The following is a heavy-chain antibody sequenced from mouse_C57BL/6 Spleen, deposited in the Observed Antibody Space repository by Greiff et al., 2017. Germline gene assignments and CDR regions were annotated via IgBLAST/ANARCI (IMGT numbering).Heavy chain of an antibody. J-gene: IGHJ2*01. CDR2: IHPNSGST. D-gene: IGHD1-1*01. CDR3: ARCLITTVVADFDY. Sequence: QVQLKQPGAELVKPGASVKLSCKASGYTFTSYWMHWVKQRPGQGLEWIGMIHPNSGSTNYNEKFKSKATLTVDKSSSTAYMQLSSLTSEDSAVYYCARCLITTVVADFDYWGQGTTLTVSS. V-gene: IGHV1-64*01. CDR1: GYTFTSYW.